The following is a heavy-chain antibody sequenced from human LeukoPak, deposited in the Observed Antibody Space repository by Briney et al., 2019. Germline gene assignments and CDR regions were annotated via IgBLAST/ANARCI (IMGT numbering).Heavy chain of an antibody. V-gene: IGHV3-33*08. J-gene: IGHJ4*02. D-gene: IGHD3-9*01. CDR1: GFTFSSYA. CDR3: ARDADVLRYFDWHFDY. Sequence: GGSLRLSCAASGFTFSSYAMHWVRQAPGKGLEWVAVIWYDGSNKYYADSVKGRFTISRDNSKNTLYLQMNSLRAEDTAVYYCARDADVLRYFDWHFDYWGQGTLVTVSS. CDR2: IWYDGSNK.